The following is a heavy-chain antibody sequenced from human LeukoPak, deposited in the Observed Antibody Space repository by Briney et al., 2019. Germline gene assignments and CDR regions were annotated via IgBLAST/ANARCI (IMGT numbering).Heavy chain of an antibody. CDR3: ARHFKADSSSRYMEGAFDI. D-gene: IGHD6-13*01. V-gene: IGHV4-59*08. CDR1: GGSISSYY. J-gene: IGHJ3*02. Sequence: PSETLSLTCTVSGGSISSYYWSWIRQPPGKGLEWIGYIYYSGSTNYNPSLKSRVTISVDTSKNQFSLKLSSVTAADTAVYYCARHFKADSSSRYMEGAFDIWGQGTMVTVSS. CDR2: IYYSGST.